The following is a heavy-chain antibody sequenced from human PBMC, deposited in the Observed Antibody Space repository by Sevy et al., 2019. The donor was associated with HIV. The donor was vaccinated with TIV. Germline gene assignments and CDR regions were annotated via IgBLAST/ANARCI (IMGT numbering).Heavy chain of an antibody. Sequence: ASVKVSCKASGYTFTGDYLHWVRQAPGQGLEWMGRVYPNSCGTNYARKFQGRVTMTRDTSIGTAYLGLSRLRFDDTAVYYCARDGGGGTTNSGMDVWGQGTTVTVSS. V-gene: IGHV1-2*06. D-gene: IGHD1-7*01. CDR2: VYPNSCGT. CDR1: GYTFTGDY. CDR3: ARDGGGGTTNSGMDV. J-gene: IGHJ6*02.